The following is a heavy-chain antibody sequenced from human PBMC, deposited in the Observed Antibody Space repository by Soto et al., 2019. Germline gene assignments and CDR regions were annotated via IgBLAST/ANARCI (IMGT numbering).Heavy chain of an antibody. CDR3: ARTGKFYYYDMSGLPFDP. J-gene: IGHJ5*02. Sequence: SETLSLTCDVYGGSFSGYIGTWIRQTPGKGLQWIGQINHSGSANYNPSLKSRVTISVHTSNSQFSLELTSVTAADTAVYFCARTGKFYYYDMSGLPFDPWGPGVLVTVSS. V-gene: IGHV4-34*01. CDR2: INHSGSA. CDR1: GGSFSGYI. D-gene: IGHD3-22*01.